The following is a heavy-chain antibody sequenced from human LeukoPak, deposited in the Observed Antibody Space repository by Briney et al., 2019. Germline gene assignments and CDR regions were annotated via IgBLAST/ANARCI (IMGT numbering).Heavy chain of an antibody. CDR3: AKDFQFTPPLLGFDY. V-gene: IGHV3-23*01. J-gene: IGHJ4*02. CDR1: GFTFSSYA. CDR2: ISGSGGST. Sequence: GGSLRLSCAASGFTFSSYAMSWVRQAPGKGLEWVTAISGSGGSTYYADSVKGRFTISRDNSKNTLYLQMNSLRAEDTAVYYCAKDFQFTPPLLGFDYWGQGTLVTVSS. D-gene: IGHD3-16*01.